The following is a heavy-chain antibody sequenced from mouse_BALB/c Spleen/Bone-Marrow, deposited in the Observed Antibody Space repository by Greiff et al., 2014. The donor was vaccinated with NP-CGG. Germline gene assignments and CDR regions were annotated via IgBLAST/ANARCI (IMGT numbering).Heavy chain of an antibody. D-gene: IGHD1-2*01. V-gene: IGHV2-9*02. CDR3: ARTLRLRDYFDY. Sequence: VQLQESGPGLVAPSQSLSITCTVSGFSLTSYGVHWVRQPPGKGLEWLGVIWAGGTTNYNSALMSRLSISKDNSKSQVFLKMNSLQTDDTAMYYCARTLRLRDYFDYWGQGTTLTVSS. CDR1: GFSLTSYG. J-gene: IGHJ2*01. CDR2: IWAGGTT.